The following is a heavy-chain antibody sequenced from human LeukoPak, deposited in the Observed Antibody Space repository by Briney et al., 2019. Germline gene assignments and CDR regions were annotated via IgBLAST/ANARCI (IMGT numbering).Heavy chain of an antibody. Sequence: SETLSLTCTVSGGSISSGSYYWSWIRQPPGKGLEWIGSIYHNGSTYYNPSLKSRVTILVDTSKNQFSLKLNSVMAADTAVYYCARVRFPYYYDAWGQGTLVTVSS. CDR1: GGSISSGSYY. CDR2: IYHNGST. J-gene: IGHJ5*02. V-gene: IGHV4-39*07. CDR3: ARVRFPYYYDA. D-gene: IGHD3-22*01.